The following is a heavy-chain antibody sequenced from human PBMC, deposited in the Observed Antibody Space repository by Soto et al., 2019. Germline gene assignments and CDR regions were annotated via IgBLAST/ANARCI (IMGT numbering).Heavy chain of an antibody. CDR3: ARGTHSNCYYYYYMDL. D-gene: IGHD4-4*01. CDR2: MNPNRGNT. V-gene: IGHV1-8*01. Sequence: QVQLVQSGAEVKKPGASVKVSCKASGYTFTSYDINWVRQATGQGLEWMGWMNPNRGNTGYAQKVQGRGTMTRNTSISTAYMELSSLRSEDTAVYYCARGTHSNCYYYYYMDLWGKGTTVTVSS. CDR1: GYTFTSYD. J-gene: IGHJ6*03.